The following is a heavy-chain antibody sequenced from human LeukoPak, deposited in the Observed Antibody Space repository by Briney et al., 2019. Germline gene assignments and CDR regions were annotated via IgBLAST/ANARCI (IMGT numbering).Heavy chain of an antibody. CDR2: IYTSGST. D-gene: IGHD3-22*01. V-gene: IGHV4-4*09. CDR1: GGSISSYY. Sequence: SETLSLTCTVSGGSISSYYWSWLRQPPGKGLEWIGYIYTSGSTNYNPSLKSRVTISVDTSKNQFSLKLSSVTAADTAVYYCASSFYYDSPFDYWGQGTLVTVSS. CDR3: ASSFYYDSPFDY. J-gene: IGHJ4*02.